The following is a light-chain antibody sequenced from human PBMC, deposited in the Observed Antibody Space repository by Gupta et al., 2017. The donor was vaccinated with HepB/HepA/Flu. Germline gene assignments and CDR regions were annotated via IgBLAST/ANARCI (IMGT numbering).Light chain of an antibody. CDR3: QQRSPIT. V-gene: IGKV3-11*01. CDR1: QSVSSY. CDR2: DAS. Sequence: EIVLTQSQATLSLSPGERATLSCRASQSVSSYLSWYQRKPVPAPRLLIYDASTRATGIPASFSGSGPGTDFTLTISSLEPEDLEVYYCQQRSPITFGQGTRLEIE. J-gene: IGKJ5*01.